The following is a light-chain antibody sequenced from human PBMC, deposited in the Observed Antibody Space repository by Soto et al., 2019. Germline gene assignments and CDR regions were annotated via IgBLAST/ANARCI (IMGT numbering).Light chain of an antibody. CDR1: QSVTTN. CDR3: QKRSNWPPT. J-gene: IGKJ1*01. CDR2: GAS. Sequence: EIVMTQSPATLSVSPGERVTFSCRASQSVTTNLAWYQHKPGQAPRLLISGASTGATGIPDRFSGSGSGTELTLTISRLEPEDFAVYYCQKRSNWPPTCGQGTKVDI. V-gene: IGKV3-15*01.